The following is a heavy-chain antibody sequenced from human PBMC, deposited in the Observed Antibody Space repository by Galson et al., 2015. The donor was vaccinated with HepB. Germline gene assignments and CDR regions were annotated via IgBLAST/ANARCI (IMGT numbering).Heavy chain of an antibody. V-gene: IGHV3-23*01. J-gene: IGHJ3*02. Sequence: SLRLSCAASGFTFSSYAMSWVRQAPGKGLEWVSAISGSGGSTYYADSVKGRFTISRDNSKNTLYLQMNSLRAEDTAVYYCAKDSGWSSLGDYAPNAFDIWGQGTMVTVSS. CDR1: GFTFSSYA. D-gene: IGHD4-17*01. CDR3: AKDSGWSSLGDYAPNAFDI. CDR2: ISGSGGST.